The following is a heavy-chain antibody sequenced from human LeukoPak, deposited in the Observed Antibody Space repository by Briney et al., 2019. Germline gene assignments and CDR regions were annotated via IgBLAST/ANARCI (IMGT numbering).Heavy chain of an antibody. CDR2: IIPILGIA. CDR1: GGTFSSYA. V-gene: IGHV1-69*04. J-gene: IGHJ4*02. Sequence: SVKVSCKASGGTFSSYAISWVRQAPGQGLEWMGRIIPILGIANYAQKFQGRVTITADKSTSTAYMELSSLRSEDTAVYYCARDRGGIQLWSESPDYWGQGTLVTVSS. D-gene: IGHD5-18*01. CDR3: ARDRGGIQLWSESPDY.